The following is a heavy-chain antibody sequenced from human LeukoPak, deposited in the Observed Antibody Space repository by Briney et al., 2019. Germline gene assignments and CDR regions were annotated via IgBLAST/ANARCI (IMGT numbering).Heavy chain of an antibody. CDR2: INTDGSTT. CDR1: GFTFSSYW. D-gene: IGHD1-26*01. CDR3: ARDQSIAGPTTADY. J-gene: IGHJ4*02. V-gene: IGHV3-74*01. Sequence: QPGGSLRLSCAASGFTFSSYWMHWVRQAPGKGLVWISGINTDGSTTSYADSVKGRFTISRDNANNTLYLQMNSLRAEDTAVYYCARDQSIAGPTTADYWGQGTLVTVSS.